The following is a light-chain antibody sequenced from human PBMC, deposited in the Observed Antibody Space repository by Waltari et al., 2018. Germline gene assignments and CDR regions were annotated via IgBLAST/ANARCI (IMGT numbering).Light chain of an antibody. CDR1: SSDVGGYNY. CDR2: DAS. CDR3: SSYISSSTLEL. J-gene: IGLJ2*01. Sequence: QSALTQPASVSGSPGQSLTISCTGTSSDVGGYNYVSWYQQHPDKAPKLMIYDASNRPSGVSNRFSGSKSGNTASLTISGLQAEDEADYYCSSYISSSTLELFGGGTSLTVL. V-gene: IGLV2-14*03.